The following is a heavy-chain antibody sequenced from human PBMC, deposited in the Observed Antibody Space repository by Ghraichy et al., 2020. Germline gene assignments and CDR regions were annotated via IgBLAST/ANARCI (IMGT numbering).Heavy chain of an antibody. V-gene: IGHV1-18*01. CDR2: ISAYNGNT. CDR3: ARADDSSGWYARVGYYFDY. CDR1: GYTFTSYG. D-gene: IGHD6-19*01. J-gene: IGHJ4*02. Sequence: ASVKVSCKASGYTFTSYGISWVRQAPGQGLEWMGWISAYNGNTNYAQKLQGRVTMTTDTSTSTAYMELRSLRSDDTAVYYCARADDSSGWYARVGYYFDYWGQGTLVTVSS.